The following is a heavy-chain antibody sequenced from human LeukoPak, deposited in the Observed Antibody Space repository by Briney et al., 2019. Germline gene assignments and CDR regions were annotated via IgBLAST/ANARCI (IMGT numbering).Heavy chain of an antibody. CDR1: GGSISSSSYS. V-gene: IGHV4-39*01. CDR2: IYYSGST. Sequence: SETLSLTCTVSGGSISSSSYSWGWIRQPPGKGLEWIGGIYYSGSTYYNPSLKSRVTISVDTSKNQFSLKLSSVTAADTAVYYCASYDAEPGAFDYWGQGTLVTVSS. D-gene: IGHD3-22*01. CDR3: ASYDAEPGAFDY. J-gene: IGHJ4*02.